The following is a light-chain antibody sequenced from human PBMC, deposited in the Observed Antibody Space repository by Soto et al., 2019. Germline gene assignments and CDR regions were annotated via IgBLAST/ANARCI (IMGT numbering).Light chain of an antibody. J-gene: IGLJ1*01. V-gene: IGLV2-23*01. CDR3: YSYAGENLYV. Sequence: QSALTQPASVSASPGQSITIPCTGTSSDVGSYNLVSWFQQHPGKVPKLLIYEGTKRPSGLSDRFSGSKSGTTASLTISGLQAEDEVHYYCYSYAGENLYVFGTGTKGTVL. CDR2: EGT. CDR1: SSDVGSYNL.